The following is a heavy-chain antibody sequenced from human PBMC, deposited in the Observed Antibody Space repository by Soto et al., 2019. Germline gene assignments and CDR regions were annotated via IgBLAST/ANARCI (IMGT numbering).Heavy chain of an antibody. CDR3: ARDLDYTSYGMDV. J-gene: IGHJ6*02. Sequence: SVEVSCQSSGGTFSRYAISWVRQAPGQGLEWMGGIIPIFGTANYAQKFQGRVTITADESTSTAYMELSSLRSEDTAVYYCARDLDYTSYGMDVWGQGTTVTVSS. CDR1: GGTFSRYA. D-gene: IGHD4-4*01. V-gene: IGHV1-69*13. CDR2: IIPIFGTA.